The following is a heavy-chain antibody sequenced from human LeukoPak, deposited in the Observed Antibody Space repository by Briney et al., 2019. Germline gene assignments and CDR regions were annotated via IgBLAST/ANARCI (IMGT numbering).Heavy chain of an antibody. D-gene: IGHD2-8*01. CDR2: IYYSGST. Sequence: SQTLSLTCTVSGSSISSGDYYWSWIRQPPGKGLEWIGYIYYSGSTYYNPSLKSRVTISVDTSKNQFSLKLSSVTAADTAVYYCAREALMVYANWFDPWGQGTLVTVSS. CDR1: GSSISSGDYY. J-gene: IGHJ5*02. CDR3: AREALMVYANWFDP. V-gene: IGHV4-30-4*08.